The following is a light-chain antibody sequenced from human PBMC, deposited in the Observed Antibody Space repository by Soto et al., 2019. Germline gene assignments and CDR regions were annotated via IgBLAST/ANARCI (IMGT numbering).Light chain of an antibody. V-gene: IGKV3-20*01. CDR2: GAS. CDR1: QSVSSSY. Sequence: EIVWAQSPGTLSLSPGGRATLACRSSQSVSSSYLAWYQQKPGQAPRLLIYGASSRATGIPDSFSGSGSGTDFTLTISRLEPEDFAVYYCQQRAGWPTTFGQGTRLEIK. J-gene: IGKJ5*01. CDR3: QQRAGWPTT.